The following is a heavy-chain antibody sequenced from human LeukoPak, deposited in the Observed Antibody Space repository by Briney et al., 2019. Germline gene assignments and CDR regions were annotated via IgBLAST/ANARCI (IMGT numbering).Heavy chain of an antibody. CDR3: ARWSPQSYGKYYLDS. D-gene: IGHD1-26*01. CDR2: IWYDGSNK. V-gene: IGHV3-33*01. CDR1: GLTFSSYG. J-gene: IGHJ4*02. Sequence: PGGSLRLSCAASGLTFSSYGMHWVRQAPGKGLEWVAVIWYDGSNKYYADSVKGRFTISRDNSKNTLYLQMNSLRAEDTAVYYCARWSPQSYGKYYLDSWGQGTLVTVSS.